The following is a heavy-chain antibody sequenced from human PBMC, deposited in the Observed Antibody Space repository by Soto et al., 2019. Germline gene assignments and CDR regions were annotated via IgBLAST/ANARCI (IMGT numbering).Heavy chain of an antibody. CDR2: INTHNGNT. D-gene: IGHD3-10*01. J-gene: IGHJ6*02. Sequence: QVQLEQSAPAVKKPGASVKVSCKASGYTFTTYGISWVRQAPGEGLEWLGWINTHNGNTNYAQNLQGRVFMTADTATNTAYMKLRSLRSDDTAIYFCTREGSTPYYYYAMDAWGQGTTVTVSS. CDR3: TREGSTPYYYYAMDA. CDR1: GYTFTTYG. V-gene: IGHV1-18*01.